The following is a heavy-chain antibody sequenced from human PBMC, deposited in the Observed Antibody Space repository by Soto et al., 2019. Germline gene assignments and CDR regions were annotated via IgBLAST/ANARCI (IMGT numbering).Heavy chain of an antibody. J-gene: IGHJ4*02. V-gene: IGHV1-69*13. Sequence: ASVKVSCKASGYTFTSYGISWVRQAPGQGLEWMGGIIPIFGTANYAQKFQGRVTITADESTSTAYMELSSLRSEDTAVYYCARGLNYYDSSGYSLVYWGQGTLVTVSS. CDR3: ARGLNYYDSSGYSLVY. CDR1: GYTFTSYG. CDR2: IIPIFGTA. D-gene: IGHD3-22*01.